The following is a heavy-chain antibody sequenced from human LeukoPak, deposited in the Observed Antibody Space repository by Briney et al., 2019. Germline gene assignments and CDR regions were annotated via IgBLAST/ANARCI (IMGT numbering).Heavy chain of an antibody. J-gene: IGHJ4*02. D-gene: IGHD1-1*01. CDR3: AKRLPIDY. CDR1: GFTFSKFA. Sequence: PGGSLRLSCAAAGFTFSKFAMHWVRQAPGKGLEWVAVVSYDGSYKYYADSVKGRFTISRDNAKNSLYLQMNSLRAEDAAVYYCAKRLPIDYWGQGTLVTVSS. V-gene: IGHV3-30*04. CDR2: VSYDGSYK.